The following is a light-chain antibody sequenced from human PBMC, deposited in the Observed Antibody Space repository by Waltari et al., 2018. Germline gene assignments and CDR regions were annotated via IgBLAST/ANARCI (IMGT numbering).Light chain of an antibody. Sequence: DIVMTQSPESLAVSLGERATLNWKFSRNVLSSSNNKNYLAWYQQKPGQPPKLLIYWASTRESGVPARFTGSGSGTDFTLTISSLQAEDVAVYYCQQYYSTPLTFGGGTKVEIK. J-gene: IGKJ4*01. CDR3: QQYYSTPLT. CDR2: WAS. CDR1: RNVLSSSNNKNY. V-gene: IGKV4-1*01.